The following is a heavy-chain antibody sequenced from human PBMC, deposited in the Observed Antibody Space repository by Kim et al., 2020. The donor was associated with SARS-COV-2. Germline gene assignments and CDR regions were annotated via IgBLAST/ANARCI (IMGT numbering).Heavy chain of an antibody. D-gene: IGHD2-15*01. Sequence: GGSLRLSCAASGFTFSSYGMHWVRQAPGKGLEWVAVISYDGSNKYYADSVKGRFTISRDNSKNTLYLQMNSLRAEDTAVYYCAKDAPPGYCSGGSCYGYYYYYGMDVWGQGTTVIVSS. J-gene: IGHJ6*02. V-gene: IGHV3-30*18. CDR1: GFTFSSYG. CDR2: ISYDGSNK. CDR3: AKDAPPGYCSGGSCYGYYYYYGMDV.